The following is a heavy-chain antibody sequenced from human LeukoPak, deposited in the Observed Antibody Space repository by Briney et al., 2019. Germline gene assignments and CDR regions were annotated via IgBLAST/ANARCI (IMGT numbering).Heavy chain of an antibody. V-gene: IGHV1-46*03. CDR3: ARDTARSLGWFDP. Sequence: EASVKVSCKASGYTFTSYYMHWVRQAPGQGLEWMGIINPSGGSTSYAQKFQGRVTMTRVTSTGTVYMELSSLRSEDTAVYYCARDTARSLGWFDPWGQGTLVTVSS. CDR2: INPSGGST. CDR1: GYTFTSYY. D-gene: IGHD7-27*01. J-gene: IGHJ5*02.